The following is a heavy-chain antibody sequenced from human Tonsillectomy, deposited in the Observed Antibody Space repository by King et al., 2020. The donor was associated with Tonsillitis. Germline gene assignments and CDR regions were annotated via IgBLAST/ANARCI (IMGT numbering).Heavy chain of an antibody. Sequence: VQLVESGGGLVQPGGSLRLSCAASGFTFSSYWMSWVRQAPGKGLEWVANIKRDGSEKYDVDSVKGRFTISRDNAKNSLYLQMNSLRAEDTAVYYCARAVSPNYGSGSLDYWGQGTLVTVSS. J-gene: IGHJ4*02. D-gene: IGHD3-10*01. V-gene: IGHV3-7*01. CDR2: IKRDGSEK. CDR3: ARAVSPNYGSGSLDY. CDR1: GFTFSSYW.